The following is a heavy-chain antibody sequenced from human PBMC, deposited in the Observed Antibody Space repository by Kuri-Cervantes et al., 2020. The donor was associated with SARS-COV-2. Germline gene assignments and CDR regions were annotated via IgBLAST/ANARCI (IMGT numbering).Heavy chain of an antibody. CDR3: ARGDFWNGYYNWDFDL. CDR2: IHSSGSST. Sequence: GESLKISCEASGFRISSYWMHWVRQIPEKGQVWVSRIHSSGSSTGYADSVKGRFTISRDNAKNTRYLQMNSLRVEDTAVYYCARGDFWNGYYNWDFDLWGRGTLVTVSS. J-gene: IGHJ2*01. V-gene: IGHV3-74*01. CDR1: GFRISSYW. D-gene: IGHD3-3*01.